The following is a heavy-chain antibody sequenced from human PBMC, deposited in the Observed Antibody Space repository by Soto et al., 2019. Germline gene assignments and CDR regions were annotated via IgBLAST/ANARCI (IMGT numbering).Heavy chain of an antibody. CDR2: IYWNDDN. CDR1: GFSLSATAVG. J-gene: IGHJ4*02. CDR3: AHGSGWLFDY. V-gene: IGHV2-5*01. D-gene: IGHD6-19*01. Sequence: QITLKESGPTLVKPTQTLTLTCTFSGFSLSATAVGVGWIRQPPGKPLEWLALIYWNDDNQYNPSLRNRLTLTRDTSKNQVVLTMTDMDPVDTVTYYCAHGSGWLFDYWGQGALVTVSS.